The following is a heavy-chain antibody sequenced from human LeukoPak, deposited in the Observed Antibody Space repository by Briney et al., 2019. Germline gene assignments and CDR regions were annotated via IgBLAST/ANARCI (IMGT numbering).Heavy chain of an antibody. J-gene: IGHJ5*02. CDR3: AREDNYYDSSGYLNWFDP. D-gene: IGHD3-22*01. CDR2: ISSSGSTI. Sequence: TGGSLRLSCAASGFTFSSYEMNWVRQAPGKGLEWVSYISSSGSTIYYADSVKGRFTISRDNAKNSLYLQMNSLRAEDTAVYYCAREDNYYDSSGYLNWFDPWGQGTLVTVSS. CDR1: GFTFSSYE. V-gene: IGHV3-48*03.